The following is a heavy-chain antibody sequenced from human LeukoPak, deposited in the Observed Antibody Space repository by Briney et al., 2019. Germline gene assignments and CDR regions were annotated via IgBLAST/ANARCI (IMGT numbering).Heavy chain of an antibody. J-gene: IGHJ3*02. D-gene: IGHD3-16*02. CDR3: ARRLGIMITFGGVISYAFDI. CDR1: GYTFTSYD. CDR2: MNPNSGNT. V-gene: IGHV1-8*01. Sequence: ASVKVSCKASGYTFTSYDISWVRQATGQGLEWMGWMNPNSGNTGYAQKFQGRVTMTRNTSISTAYMELSSLRSEDTAVYYCARRLGIMITFGGVISYAFDIWGQGTMVTVSS.